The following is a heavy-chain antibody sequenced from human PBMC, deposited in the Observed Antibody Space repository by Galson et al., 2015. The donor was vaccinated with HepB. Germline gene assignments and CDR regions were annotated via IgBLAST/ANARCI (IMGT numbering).Heavy chain of an antibody. CDR3: ARKAITRPRGGIVGATTGTDFDY. D-gene: IGHD1-26*01. CDR1: GYTFTSYG. V-gene: IGHV1-18*01. CDR2: ISAYNGNT. J-gene: IGHJ4*02. Sequence: SVKVSCKASGYTFTSYGISWARQAPGQGLEWMGWISAYNGNTNYAQKLQGRVTMTTDTSTSTAYMELRSLRSDDTAVYYCARKAITRPRGGIVGATTGTDFDYWGQGTLVTVSS.